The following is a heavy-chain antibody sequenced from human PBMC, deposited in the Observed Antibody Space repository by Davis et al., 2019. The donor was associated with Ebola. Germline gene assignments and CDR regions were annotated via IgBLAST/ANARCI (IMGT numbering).Heavy chain of an antibody. Sequence: PGGSLRLSCAASRFTFSSYAMHWVRQAPGKGLEWVAVISYDGSNKYYADSVKGRFTISRDNSKNTVYLQMNSLRAEDTAVYYCAASGYNGTARFYGMHVWGQGTTVTVSS. CDR3: AASGYNGTARFYGMHV. J-gene: IGHJ6*02. CDR1: RFTFSSYA. CDR2: ISYDGSNK. V-gene: IGHV3-30*04. D-gene: IGHD5-12*01.